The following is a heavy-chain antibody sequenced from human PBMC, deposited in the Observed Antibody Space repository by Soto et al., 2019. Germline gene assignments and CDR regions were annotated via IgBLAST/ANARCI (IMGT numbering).Heavy chain of an antibody. CDR3: AGGRGRQQLVMTYYYGMDV. CDR1: GGSFSGYY. CDR2: INHSGST. Sequence: SETLSLTCAAYGGSFSGYYWSWIRQPPGKGLEWIGEINHSGSTNYNPSLKSRVTISVDTSKNQFSLNLRSVTAADTAVYYCAGGRGRQQLVMTYYYGMDVWGQGTTVTVSS. V-gene: IGHV4-34*01. D-gene: IGHD6-13*01. J-gene: IGHJ6*02.